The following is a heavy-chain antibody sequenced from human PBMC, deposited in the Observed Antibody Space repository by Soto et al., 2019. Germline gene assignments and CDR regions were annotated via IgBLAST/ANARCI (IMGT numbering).Heavy chain of an antibody. CDR3: TSLLAGYFAFDI. D-gene: IGHD3-9*01. CDR1: GGSISSDNW. V-gene: IGHV4-4*02. Sequence: SETLSLTCAVSGGSISSDNWWSWVRQSPGKGLEWIGEIFHSGSTNYNPSLKSRVILSVDKSKNQFSLNLSSVTAADTAVYYCTSLLAGYFAFDIWGQGTMVTVS. CDR2: IFHSGST. J-gene: IGHJ3*02.